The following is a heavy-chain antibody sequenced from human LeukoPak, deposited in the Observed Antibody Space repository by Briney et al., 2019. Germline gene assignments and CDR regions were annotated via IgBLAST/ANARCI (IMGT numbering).Heavy chain of an antibody. CDR2: IWYDGSNK. D-gene: IGHD3-22*01. V-gene: IGHV3-33*01. CDR1: GFTFSSYG. J-gene: IGHJ4*02. Sequence: GGSLRLSCAASGFTFSSYGMHWVRQAPGKGLEWVAVIWYDGSNKYYADSVKGRFTISRDNSKNTLYLQMNSPRAEDTAVYYCARESHYDSSASVGYWGQGTLVTVSS. CDR3: ARESHYDSSASVGY.